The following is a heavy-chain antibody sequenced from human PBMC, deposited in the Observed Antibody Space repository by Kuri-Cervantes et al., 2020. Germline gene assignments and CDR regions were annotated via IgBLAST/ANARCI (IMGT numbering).Heavy chain of an antibody. Sequence: TFSSYWMSWVRQAPGKGLEWIGSIYYSGSTYYNPSLKSRVTISVDTSTNQFSLKLSSVTAADAAVYYCADDYVWGSYLQNWGQGTLVTVSS. V-gene: IGHV4-39*07. D-gene: IGHD3-16*02. CDR1: TFSSYW. CDR2: IYYSGST. J-gene: IGHJ1*01. CDR3: ADDYVWGSYLQN.